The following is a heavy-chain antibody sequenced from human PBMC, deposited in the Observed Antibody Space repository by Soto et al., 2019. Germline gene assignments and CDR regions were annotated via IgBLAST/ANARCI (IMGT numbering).Heavy chain of an antibody. Sequence: QVQLVDSGGGVVQPGRSLRLSCVASGFTFSNYDMHWVRQAPGKGLEWVAIITNDGTNKDYAHSVKGRFTISRDNSKNTLYLQMNSLRNVDMALYYCAKGKGITALKHYFDYWGQGTLVTVSS. CDR3: AKGKGITALKHYFDY. CDR2: ITNDGTNK. V-gene: IGHV3-30*18. D-gene: IGHD1-20*01. J-gene: IGHJ4*02. CDR1: GFTFSNYD.